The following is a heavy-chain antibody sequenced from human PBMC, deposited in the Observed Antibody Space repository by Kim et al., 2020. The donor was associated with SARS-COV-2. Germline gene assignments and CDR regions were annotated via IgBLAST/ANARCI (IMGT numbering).Heavy chain of an antibody. CDR3: ATDLYIEYSSPLLV. V-gene: IGHV7-4-1*02. D-gene: IGHD6-6*01. CDR2: INTNTGNP. J-gene: IGHJ6*02. Sequence: ASVKVSCKASGYTFTSYAMNWVRQAPGQGLEWMGWINTNTGNPTYAQGFTGRFVFSLDTSVSTAYLQISSLKAEDTAVYYCATDLYIEYSSPLLVWGQGTTVTVSS. CDR1: GYTFTSYA.